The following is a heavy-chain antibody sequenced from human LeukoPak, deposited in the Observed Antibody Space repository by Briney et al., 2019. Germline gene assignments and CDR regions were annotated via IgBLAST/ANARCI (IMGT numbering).Heavy chain of an antibody. Sequence: GGSLRLSCAASGFTFSSYGMHWVRQAPGKGLEWVAVISYDGSNKYYADSVKGRFTISRDNSKNTLYLQMNNLRAEDAADYYCALNSGSGSYYYFDYWGQGTLVTVSS. CDR3: ALNSGSGSYYYFDY. J-gene: IGHJ4*02. V-gene: IGHV3-30*03. D-gene: IGHD1-26*01. CDR2: ISYDGSNK. CDR1: GFTFSSYG.